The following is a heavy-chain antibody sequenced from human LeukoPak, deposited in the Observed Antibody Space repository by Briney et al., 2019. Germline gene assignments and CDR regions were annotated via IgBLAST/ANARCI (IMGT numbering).Heavy chain of an antibody. CDR3: ARTDDVLTGGVDY. V-gene: IGHV3-21*01. J-gene: IGHJ4*02. Sequence: GGSLRLSCAASGFTFSDYSMNWVRQAPGKGLEWVSSISSSYTYIYYADSVKGRFTISRDNAKNSLYLQMNSLRAEDTAVYYCARTDDVLTGGVDYWGQGTLVTVSS. CDR2: ISSSYTYI. CDR1: GFTFSDYS. D-gene: IGHD3-9*01.